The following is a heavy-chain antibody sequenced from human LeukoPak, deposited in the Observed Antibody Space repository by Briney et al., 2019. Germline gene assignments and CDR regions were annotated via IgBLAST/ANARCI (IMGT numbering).Heavy chain of an antibody. D-gene: IGHD3-3*01. Sequence: PGGSLRLSCAAPGFTFSNYDMSWVRQAPGKGLEWVSGISGTDGSTSYVDSVKGRFTISRDNSKNTLYLQMNSLRAEDTAVYYCVRRTRSGSCFDYWDQGTLLTVSS. CDR3: VRRTRSGSCFDY. CDR2: ISGTDGST. J-gene: IGHJ4*02. V-gene: IGHV3-23*01. CDR1: GFTFSNYD.